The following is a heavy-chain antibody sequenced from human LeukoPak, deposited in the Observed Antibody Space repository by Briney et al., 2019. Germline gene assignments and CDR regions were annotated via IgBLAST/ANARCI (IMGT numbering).Heavy chain of an antibody. J-gene: IGHJ4*02. D-gene: IGHD3-22*01. Sequence: PGGSLRLSCVASGFTFSSYAMSWVRQAPGKGLGWVSTITGSGGSTYYADPVKGRFTISRDNSKSTLYLYMNSLRAEDTAVYYCAKAVATGTYYYVGDYWGQGALVTVSS. CDR1: GFTFSSYA. CDR3: AKAVATGTYYYVGDY. V-gene: IGHV3-23*01. CDR2: ITGSGGST.